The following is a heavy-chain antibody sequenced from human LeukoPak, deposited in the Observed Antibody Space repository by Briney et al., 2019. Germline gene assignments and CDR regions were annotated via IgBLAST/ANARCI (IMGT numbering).Heavy chain of an antibody. V-gene: IGHV1-2*06. Sequence: ASVKVSCKASGYTFTGYYMHWVRQAPGQGLEWMRRINPNSGGTNYAQKFQGRVTMTRDTSISTAYMELSRLRSDDTAVYYCARDGKGRYDFRENDYWGQGTLVTVSS. CDR3: ARDGKGRYDFRENDY. D-gene: IGHD3-3*01. CDR1: GYTFTGYY. CDR2: INPNSGGT. J-gene: IGHJ4*02.